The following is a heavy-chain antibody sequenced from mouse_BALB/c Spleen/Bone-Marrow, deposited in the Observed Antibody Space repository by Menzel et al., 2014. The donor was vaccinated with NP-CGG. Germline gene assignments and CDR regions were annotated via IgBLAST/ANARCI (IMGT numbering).Heavy chain of an antibody. CDR2: IYPGDGDT. Sequence: QVQLQQPGPELVKPGASVEISCKASGYAFSSSWMNWVKQRPGQGPEWIGRIYPGDGDTKYNGKFKGKATLTADKSSSTAYMQLSSLTSVDSAVYFCARSDGYRDMDYWGQGTSVTVSS. J-gene: IGHJ4*01. CDR3: ARSDGYRDMDY. V-gene: IGHV1-82*01. CDR1: GYAFSSSW. D-gene: IGHD2-3*01.